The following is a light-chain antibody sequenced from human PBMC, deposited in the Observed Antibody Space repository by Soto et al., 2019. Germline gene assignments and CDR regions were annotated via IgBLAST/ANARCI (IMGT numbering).Light chain of an antibody. CDR1: SSNIGGNS. Sequence: QSVLTQPPSVSAAPGQKVTISCSGSSSNIGGNSVSWYQQLPGTAPKLLIYDDNQRPSGVPDRFSGSKSGTSASLAISGLQSEDEADYYCAAWDDSLTGPVFGTGTKVTVL. V-gene: IGLV1-44*01. CDR3: AAWDDSLTGPV. CDR2: DDN. J-gene: IGLJ1*01.